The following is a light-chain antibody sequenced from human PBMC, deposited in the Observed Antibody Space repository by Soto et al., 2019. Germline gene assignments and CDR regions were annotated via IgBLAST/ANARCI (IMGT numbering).Light chain of an antibody. CDR3: CSYGGRNTYV. CDR2: DDT. V-gene: IGLV2-23*01. Sequence: QSVLTQPGSVAGSPGQSITISCTGSTSDVGSYKLVSWYQQHPGKAPKLMIYDDTKRPSGVSTRFSGSKSASTASLTISGLQAEDEADYYCCSYGGRNTYVFATG. J-gene: IGLJ1*01. CDR1: TSDVGSYKL.